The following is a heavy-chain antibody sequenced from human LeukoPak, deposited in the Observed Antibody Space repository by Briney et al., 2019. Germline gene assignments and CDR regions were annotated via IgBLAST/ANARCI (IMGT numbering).Heavy chain of an antibody. D-gene: IGHD1-7*01. CDR2: IWYDGSNK. J-gene: IGHJ4*02. CDR1: GFTFSSYG. CDR3: AKDGTGTYVGAYFDY. V-gene: IGHV3-33*06. Sequence: GRSLRLSCAASGFTFSSYGMHWVRQAPGKGLEWVAVIWYDGSNKYYADSVKGRFTISRDNSKNTLYLQMNSLRAEDTAVYYCAKDGTGTYVGAYFDYWGQGTLVTVSS.